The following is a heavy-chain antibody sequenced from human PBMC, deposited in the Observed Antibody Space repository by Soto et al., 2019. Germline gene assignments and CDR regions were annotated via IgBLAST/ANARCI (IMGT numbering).Heavy chain of an antibody. D-gene: IGHD4-17*01. Sequence: EVQLVQSGAEVKKPGESLKISCKGSGYSFTSYWIGWVRQMPGKGLEWMGIIYPGASDTRYSPSFQGQVTISADKSIRTAYLQWSSLKASDTAMYYCAIHNVGLDYGDYVGLAFDYWGQGTLVTVSS. J-gene: IGHJ4*02. V-gene: IGHV5-51*01. CDR1: GYSFTSYW. CDR2: IYPGASDT. CDR3: AIHNVGLDYGDYVGLAFDY.